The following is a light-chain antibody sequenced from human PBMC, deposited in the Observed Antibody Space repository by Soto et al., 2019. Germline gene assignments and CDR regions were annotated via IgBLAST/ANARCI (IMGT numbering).Light chain of an antibody. CDR3: QQYNNWPGT. Sequence: EIVLTQSPGTLSVSPGERATLSCRASQRVSSKLAWYQQKPGQAPRLLFYGASTGATGIPARFSGSGSETEFTLSISSLQSEDFAVYYCQQYNNWPGTFGQGTQVEIK. CDR1: QRVSSK. J-gene: IGKJ1*01. CDR2: GAS. V-gene: IGKV3-15*01.